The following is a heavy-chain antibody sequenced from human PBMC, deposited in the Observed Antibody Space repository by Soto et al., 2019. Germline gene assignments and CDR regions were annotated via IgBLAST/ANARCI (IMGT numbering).Heavy chain of an antibody. J-gene: IGHJ4*02. D-gene: IGHD2-15*01. V-gene: IGHV1-18*01. CDR3: ASVVAATSHFDY. CDR2: ISAYNGNT. CDR1: GYTFTSYG. Sequence: ASVKVSCKASGYTFTSYGIRWVRQAPGQGLEWMGWISAYNGNTNYAQKLQGRVTMTTDTSTSTAYMELRSLRSDDTAVYYCASVVAATSHFDYWGQGTLVTVSS.